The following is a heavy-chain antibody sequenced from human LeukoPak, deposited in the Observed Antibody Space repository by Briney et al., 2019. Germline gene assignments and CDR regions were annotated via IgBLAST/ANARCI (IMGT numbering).Heavy chain of an antibody. Sequence: GGSLRLSCEGSGFTFSNYWMSWVRQAPGKGLEWVANIQQHGSETYYGDSVKGRFTISRDNAKNSLYLQMNSLRAEDTAVYYCARKEETHDAFDIWGQGTMVTVSS. CDR2: IQQHGSET. V-gene: IGHV3-7*01. J-gene: IGHJ3*02. CDR1: GFTFSNYW. CDR3: ARKEETHDAFDI.